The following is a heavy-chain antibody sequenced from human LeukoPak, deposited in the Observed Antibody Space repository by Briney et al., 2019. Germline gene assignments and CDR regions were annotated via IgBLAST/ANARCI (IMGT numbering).Heavy chain of an antibody. Sequence: GGSLRLSCAASGFTFSSYWMHCVRQAPGKGLVWVSRINSDGSSTNYADSVKGRFTISRDNAKNTLYLQMNSLRAEDTAMYYCARAVYYSNYLGYWGQGTLVTVSS. V-gene: IGHV3-74*01. CDR2: INSDGSST. CDR3: ARAVYYSNYLGY. J-gene: IGHJ4*01. D-gene: IGHD3-10*01. CDR1: GFTFSSYW.